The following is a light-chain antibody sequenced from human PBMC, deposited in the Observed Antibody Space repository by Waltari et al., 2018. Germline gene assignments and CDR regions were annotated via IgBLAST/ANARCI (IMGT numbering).Light chain of an antibody. V-gene: IGKV3-15*01. CDR3: QQYNNWPRT. CDR1: QRINSN. CDR2: GAS. J-gene: IGKJ1*01. Sequence: EIVMTQSPATLSVSPGERATPPCRASQRINSNLAWYQQKPGQAPRLLIYGASTRATGIPARFAGTGSGTEFTLTISSLQSEDFAVYYCQQYNNWPRTFGQGTKVEIK.